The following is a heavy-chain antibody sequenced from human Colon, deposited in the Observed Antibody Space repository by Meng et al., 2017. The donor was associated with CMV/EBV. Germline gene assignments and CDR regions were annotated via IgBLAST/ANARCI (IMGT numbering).Heavy chain of an antibody. V-gene: IGHV4/OR15-8*01. CDR1: GGSLIGTNW. J-gene: IGHJ4*02. Sequence: TLSLTCVVSGGSLIGTNWWNWVRQPPGRGLEWIGEIFHSGTTNYNPSLKSRVTISIDNSKNQFSLKLTSVTVADTAVYFCGDPPAGYWGQGILVTVSS. CDR3: GDPPAGY. CDR2: IFHSGTT.